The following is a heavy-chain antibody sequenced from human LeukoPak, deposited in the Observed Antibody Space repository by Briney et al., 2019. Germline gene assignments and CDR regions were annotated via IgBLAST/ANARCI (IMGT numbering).Heavy chain of an antibody. CDR1: GFNFAAHA. J-gene: IGHJ6*02. Sequence: GGSLRLSCAASGFNFAAHAMRWVSQAPGKGLEWVSAISGISGSTTIYADSVKGRFAVSRNNSRNTLFLQMNSLRAEDTAVYYCAKNYASGRGVPYAMDVWGQGTTVTVAS. CDR3: AKNYASGRGVPYAMDV. V-gene: IGHV3-23*01. CDR2: ISGISGSTT. D-gene: IGHD3-10*01.